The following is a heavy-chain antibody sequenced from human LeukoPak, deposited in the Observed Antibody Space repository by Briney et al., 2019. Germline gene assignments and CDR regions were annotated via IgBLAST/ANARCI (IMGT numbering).Heavy chain of an antibody. CDR3: ARRPVAAIKGYFDS. CDR2: ISTDGNYK. Sequence: GGSLRLSCAASGFTFSNYAIYWVRQAPGKGLERASVISTDGNYKYYADSVKGRFAVSRDNSKNMLYLQMNSLSADDTAVYYCARRPVAAIKGYFDSWGQGALVTVSS. CDR1: GFTFSNYA. V-gene: IGHV3-30*09. D-gene: IGHD5-24*01. J-gene: IGHJ4*02.